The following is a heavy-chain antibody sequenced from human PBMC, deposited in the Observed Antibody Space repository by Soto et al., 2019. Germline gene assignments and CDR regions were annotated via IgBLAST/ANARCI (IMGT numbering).Heavy chain of an antibody. J-gene: IGHJ4*02. CDR3: VRWEGRGSYSPYFDY. V-gene: IGHV4-59*01. D-gene: IGHD1-26*01. Sequence: SETLSLTCTVSGGSISSYYWSWIRQPPGKGLEWIGYIYYSGSTNYNPSLKSRVTISVDTSKNQFSLKLSSVTAADTAVYYCVRWEGRGSYSPYFDYWGQGTLVTVSS. CDR1: GGSISSYY. CDR2: IYYSGST.